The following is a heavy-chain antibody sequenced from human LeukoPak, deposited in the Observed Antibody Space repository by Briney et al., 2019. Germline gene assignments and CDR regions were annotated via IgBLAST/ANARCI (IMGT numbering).Heavy chain of an antibody. D-gene: IGHD3-10*01. CDR3: ARLTMVRGVLN. CDR2: IYPGDSDT. Sequence: GVSLKISCKGSGYSFTSYWIGWVRPMPGKGLEWMGIIYPGDSDTRYSPSFQGQVTISADKSISTAYLQWSSVKASDTAMYYCARLTMVRGVLNWGQGTLVTVSS. V-gene: IGHV5-51*01. J-gene: IGHJ4*02. CDR1: GYSFTSYW.